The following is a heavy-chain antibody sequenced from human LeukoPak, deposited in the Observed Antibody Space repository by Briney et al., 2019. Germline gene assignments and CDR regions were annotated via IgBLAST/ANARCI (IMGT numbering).Heavy chain of an antibody. CDR1: GFTFSNYR. CDR3: ARDRSLSVAGTFDF. J-gene: IGHJ4*02. Sequence: GGSLRLSCTGSGFTFSNYRMNWVRQAPGKGLEWISYSNAAGSPVSYAESVQGRFTISRDNAKNSLYLEMNSLRDDVTAVYYCARDRSLSVAGTFDFWGQGSLVTVSS. CDR2: SNAAGSPV. V-gene: IGHV3-48*02. D-gene: IGHD6-19*01.